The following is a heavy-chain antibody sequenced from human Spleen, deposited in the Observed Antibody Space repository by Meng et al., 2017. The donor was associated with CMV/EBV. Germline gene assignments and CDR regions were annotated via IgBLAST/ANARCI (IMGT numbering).Heavy chain of an antibody. D-gene: IGHD1-7*01. Sequence: GGSLRLSCAASGFTFSSYGMHWVRQAPGKGLEWVAVIWYDGSNKYYADSVKGRFTISRDNSKNTLYLQMDSVRSEDTAVYYCGKDRVRISGITERSYGMDVWGQGTTVTVSS. CDR1: GFTFSSYG. CDR3: GKDRVRISGITERSYGMDV. CDR2: IWYDGSNK. V-gene: IGHV3-33*03. J-gene: IGHJ6*02.